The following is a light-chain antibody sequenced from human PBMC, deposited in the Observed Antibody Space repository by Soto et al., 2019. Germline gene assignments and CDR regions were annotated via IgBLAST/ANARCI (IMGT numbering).Light chain of an antibody. V-gene: IGKV1-6*01. CDR1: QAIGND. CDR3: LQDYNYPLT. J-gene: IGKJ2*01. Sequence: AIQMTQSPSSLSASVGDRVTITCRASQAIGNDLTWYQQKPGKAPNLLIFAASSLQSGVPSRFSGSGSGTDFTLTISSRQPEDFATYYCLQDYNYPLTFGQGTKLEIK. CDR2: AAS.